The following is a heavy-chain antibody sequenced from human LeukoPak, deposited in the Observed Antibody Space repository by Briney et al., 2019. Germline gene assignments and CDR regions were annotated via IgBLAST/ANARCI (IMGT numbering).Heavy chain of an antibody. J-gene: IGHJ6*03. V-gene: IGHV1-69*05. CDR1: GGTFSSYA. Sequence: ASVKVSCKASGGTFSSYAISWVRQAPGQGLEWMGGIIPIFGTANYAQKFQGRVTITTDESTSTAYMELSSLRSEDTAVYYCAREGGTMVRGVIHYYMDVWGKGTTVTVSS. CDR2: IIPIFGTA. D-gene: IGHD3-10*01. CDR3: AREGGTMVRGVIHYYMDV.